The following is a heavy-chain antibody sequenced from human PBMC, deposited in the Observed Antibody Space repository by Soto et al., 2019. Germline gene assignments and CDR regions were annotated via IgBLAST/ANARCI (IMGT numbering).Heavy chain of an antibody. CDR2: IIPIFGST. V-gene: IGHV1-69*12. J-gene: IGHJ5*02. D-gene: IGHD3-3*01. Sequence: QVQLVQSGAEVRKPGSSVKVSCKASGGTFSNSAITWVRQAPGQGLEWVGGIIPIFGSTNYAQKFQGRVNITADESTSTASMELSSLTSEDTAVYYCARDGDLRSDFWSGPLGGGWFDPWGQGTLVTVSS. CDR3: ARDGDLRSDFWSGPLGGGWFDP. CDR1: GGTFSNSA.